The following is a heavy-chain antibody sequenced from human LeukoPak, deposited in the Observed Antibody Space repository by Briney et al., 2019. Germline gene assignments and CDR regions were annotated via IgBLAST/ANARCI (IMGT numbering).Heavy chain of an antibody. D-gene: IGHD3-3*01. CDR1: GYTFTSYD. J-gene: IGHJ6*02. Sequence: ASVKVSCKASGYTFTSYDINWVRQVTGQGLEWMGWMNPNSGNTGYAQKFQGRVTMTGNTSTSTAYMELSSLRSEDTAVYYCARGYAYDFWSGPRSGGMDVWGQGTTVTVSS. CDR2: MNPNSGNT. CDR3: ARGYAYDFWSGPRSGGMDV. V-gene: IGHV1-8*01.